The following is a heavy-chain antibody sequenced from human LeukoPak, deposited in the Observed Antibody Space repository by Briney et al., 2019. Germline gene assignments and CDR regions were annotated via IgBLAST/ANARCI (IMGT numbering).Heavy chain of an antibody. CDR2: IYYSGST. Sequence: NPSQTLSLTCTVSGGSISSGGHYWSWIRQHPGKGLEWIGNIYYSGSTYYNPSLKSRLTISVDTSKNQFSLELNSVTAADTAVYYCARGYRNFDLWGQGTMVTVSS. CDR1: GGSISSGGHY. V-gene: IGHV4-31*03. D-gene: IGHD2-2*02. CDR3: ARGYRNFDL. J-gene: IGHJ3*01.